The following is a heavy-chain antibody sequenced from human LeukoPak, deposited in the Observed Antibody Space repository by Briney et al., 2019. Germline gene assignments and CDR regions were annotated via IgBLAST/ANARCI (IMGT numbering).Heavy chain of an antibody. CDR3: ARESGGYSYGSFDY. D-gene: IGHD5-18*01. Sequence: PSQTLSLTCTVSGDSISRGNDYWSWIRQPPGKGLEWIGYIYYTGKTYYNTSLKRRLIISVDTLQNQFSMKLKSVTAADTAVYYCARESGGYSYGSFDYWGQGTLVTVSS. V-gene: IGHV4-30-4*01. J-gene: IGHJ4*02. CDR1: GDSISRGNDY. CDR2: IYYTGKT.